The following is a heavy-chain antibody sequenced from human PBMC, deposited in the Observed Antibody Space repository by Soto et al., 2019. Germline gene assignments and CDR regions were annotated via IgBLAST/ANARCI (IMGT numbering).Heavy chain of an antibody. J-gene: IGHJ6*02. D-gene: IGHD6-13*01. V-gene: IGHV3-21*01. CDR1: GFTFSSYS. Sequence: GGSLRLSCAASGFTFSSYSMNWVRQAPGKGLEWVSSISSSSSYIYYADSVKGRFTISRDNAKNSLYLQMNSLRAEDTAVYYCARAGIAAAGPLTYYYYYGMDVWGQGTTVTVSS. CDR2: ISSSSSYI. CDR3: ARAGIAAAGPLTYYYYYGMDV.